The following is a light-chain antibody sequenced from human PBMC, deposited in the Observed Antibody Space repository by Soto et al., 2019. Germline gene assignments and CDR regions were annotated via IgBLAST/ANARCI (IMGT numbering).Light chain of an antibody. CDR2: GAS. CDR1: QSVSSSY. V-gene: IGKV3-20*01. CDR3: QQYGNSPRT. Sequence: EIVLTQSPGTLSLSPGERGTLSCRASQSVSSSYLAWYQQKPGQAPRLLIYGASSRATGIPDRFRGSGSGTDFTLTISRLEPEDFAVYYCQQYGNSPRTFGQGTKVDIK. J-gene: IGKJ1*01.